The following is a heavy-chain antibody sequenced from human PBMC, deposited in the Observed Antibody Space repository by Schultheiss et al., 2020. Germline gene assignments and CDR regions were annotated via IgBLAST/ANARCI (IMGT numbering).Heavy chain of an antibody. CDR3: ARGDLDIVVVTAAIKMRGKPPPPHWGMDV. D-gene: IGHD2-2*01. CDR1: GFTFSDYY. V-gene: IGHV3-11*05. Sequence: GGSLRLSCAASGFTFSDYYMSWIRQAPGKGLEWVSYISSSSSYTNYADSVKGRFTISRDNAKNSLYLQMNSLRAEDTAVYYCARGDLDIVVVTAAIKMRGKPPPPHWGMDVWGQGTTVTVSS. J-gene: IGHJ6*02. CDR2: ISSSSSYT.